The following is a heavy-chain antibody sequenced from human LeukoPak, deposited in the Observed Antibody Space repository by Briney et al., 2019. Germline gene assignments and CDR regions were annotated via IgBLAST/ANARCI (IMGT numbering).Heavy chain of an antibody. D-gene: IGHD1-26*01. Sequence: SETLSLTCTVSGGSISSYYWSWIRQPPGKGLEWIGYIYYSGSTNYNPSLKSRVTISVDTSKNQFSLKLNSMTAADTALYYCARKRATVYYYYYMDVGGKGTTVTVSS. CDR1: GGSISSYY. V-gene: IGHV4-59*12. CDR2: IYYSGST. CDR3: ARKRATVYYYYYMDV. J-gene: IGHJ6*03.